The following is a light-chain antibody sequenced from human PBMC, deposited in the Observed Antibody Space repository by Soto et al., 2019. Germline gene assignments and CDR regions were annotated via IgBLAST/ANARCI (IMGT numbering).Light chain of an antibody. CDR1: QGLSGS. CDR3: QQGHNWPLT. V-gene: IGKV1-12*01. CDR2: VTS. Sequence: DIQMTQSPSSVSASVRDRVTITCRATQGLSGSLAWYQQKPGKAPKLLISVTSRLQSGVPSRFSGSASGTDFTLTIDSLQPEDLATYYCQQGHNWPLTFGQGTRLEIK. J-gene: IGKJ5*01.